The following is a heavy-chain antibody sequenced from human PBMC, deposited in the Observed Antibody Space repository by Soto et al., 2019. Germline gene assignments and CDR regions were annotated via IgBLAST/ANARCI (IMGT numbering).Heavy chain of an antibody. CDR2: IHSDGSST. V-gene: IGHV3-74*01. CDR3: AATSLMVYATHYGMDV. J-gene: IGHJ6*02. Sequence: GGSLRLSCAASGFTFSYYWMHWVRQAPGQGLVWVSRIHSDGSSTTYADSVKGRFTISRDNAKNSLYLQMNSLRDEDTAVYYCAATSLMVYATHYGMDVWGQGTTVTVSS. CDR1: GFTFSYYW. D-gene: IGHD2-8*01.